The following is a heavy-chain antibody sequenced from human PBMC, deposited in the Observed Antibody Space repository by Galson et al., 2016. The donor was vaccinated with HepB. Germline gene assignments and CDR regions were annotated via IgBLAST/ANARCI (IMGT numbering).Heavy chain of an antibody. Sequence: SLRLSCAASGFTVSSNYMSWVRQAPGKGLEWVSVVYSSGNTYYAGSVKGRFTISRDNSKNTLYLQMNSLRAEDTAVYYCARGTGGKYYYCMDVWGQGTTVTVPS. CDR1: GFTVSSNY. J-gene: IGHJ6*02. CDR3: ARGTGGKYYYCMDV. D-gene: IGHD2-8*02. V-gene: IGHV3-53*01. CDR2: VYSSGNT.